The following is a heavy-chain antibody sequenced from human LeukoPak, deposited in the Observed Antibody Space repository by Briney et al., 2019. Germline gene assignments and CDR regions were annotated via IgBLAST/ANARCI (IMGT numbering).Heavy chain of an antibody. Sequence: GGSLRLSCAVSGLTFSGFWMGWSRQAPGNGVMWVASINSDGGEGYYADVVKGRFTISRDNAKNSLYLQINSLRAEDTAVYYCARSSYSSSSSVWGQGTMVTVSS. CDR1: GLTFSGFW. CDR2: INSDGGEG. CDR3: ARSSYSSSSSV. D-gene: IGHD6-6*01. J-gene: IGHJ3*01. V-gene: IGHV3-7*03.